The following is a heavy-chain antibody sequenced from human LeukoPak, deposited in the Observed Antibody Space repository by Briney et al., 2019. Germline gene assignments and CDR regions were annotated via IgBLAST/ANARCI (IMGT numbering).Heavy chain of an antibody. J-gene: IGHJ5*02. V-gene: IGHV4-39*01. CDR2: IYYSGST. CDR1: GGSISSSSYY. D-gene: IGHD3-22*01. CDR3: ARRHYYDVWFDP. Sequence: PSETLSLTCTVSGGSISSSSYYWGWIRQPPGKRLEWIGSIYYSGSTYYNPSLKSRVTISVDTSKNQFSLKLSSVTAADTAVYYCARRHYYDVWFDPWGQGTLVTVSS.